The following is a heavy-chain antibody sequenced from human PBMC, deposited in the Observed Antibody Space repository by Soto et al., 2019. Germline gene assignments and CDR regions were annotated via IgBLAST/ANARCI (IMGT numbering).Heavy chain of an antibody. V-gene: IGHV1-18*01. Sequence: QVPLVQSGAEVKKPGASVKVSCKASGYTFTNYGFSWVRQAPGQGLEWMGWISAYNAKTNCAQKVQGRVTMTTDTSTSTAYLELRSLRSDDTAVYFCARDSYKDYGVGNTPLGDYWGQGTLVTVSS. CDR3: ARDSYKDYGVGNTPLGDY. J-gene: IGHJ4*02. CDR2: ISAYNAKT. D-gene: IGHD4-17*01. CDR1: GYTFTNYG.